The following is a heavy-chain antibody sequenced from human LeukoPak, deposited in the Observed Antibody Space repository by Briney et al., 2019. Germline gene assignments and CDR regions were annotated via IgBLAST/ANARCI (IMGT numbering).Heavy chain of an antibody. CDR2: INPNSGGT. Sequence: ASVKVSCKASGYTFAGYYMHWVRQAPGQGLEWMGWINPNSGGTNYAQKFQGRVTMTRDTSISTAYMELSRLRSDDTAVYYCARTHDFWSGYSYYFDYWDQGTLVTVSS. V-gene: IGHV1-2*02. CDR3: ARTHDFWSGYSYYFDY. CDR1: GYTFAGYY. J-gene: IGHJ4*02. D-gene: IGHD3-3*01.